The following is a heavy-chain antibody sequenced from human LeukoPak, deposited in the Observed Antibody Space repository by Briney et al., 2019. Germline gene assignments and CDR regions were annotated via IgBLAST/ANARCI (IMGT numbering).Heavy chain of an antibody. Sequence: GGSLRLSCAASGFTFSSYSMNWVRQAPGKGLEWVSSISSSSSYIYYADSVKGRFTISRDNAKNSLYLQMNSLRAEDTAVYYCARAAYYDILTGYPRGRMGYYYYMDVWGKGTTVTVSS. CDR2: ISSSSSYI. J-gene: IGHJ6*03. CDR3: ARAAYYDILTGYPRGRMGYYYYMDV. V-gene: IGHV3-21*01. CDR1: GFTFSSYS. D-gene: IGHD3-9*01.